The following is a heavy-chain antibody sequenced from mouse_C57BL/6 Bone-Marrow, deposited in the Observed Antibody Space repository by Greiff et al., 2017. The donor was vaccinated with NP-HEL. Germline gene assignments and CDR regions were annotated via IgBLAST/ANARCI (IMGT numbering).Heavy chain of an antibody. Sequence: EVQLQQSGPELVKPGASVKISCKASGYTFTDYYMNWVKQSHGKSLEWIGDINPNNGGTSYNQKFKGKATLTVDKSSSTAYMELRSLTSEDSAVYYCARKIYYGSSYKDYFDYWGQGTTLTVSS. CDR3: ARKIYYGSSYKDYFDY. CDR2: INPNNGGT. J-gene: IGHJ2*01. V-gene: IGHV1-26*01. D-gene: IGHD1-1*01. CDR1: GYTFTDYY.